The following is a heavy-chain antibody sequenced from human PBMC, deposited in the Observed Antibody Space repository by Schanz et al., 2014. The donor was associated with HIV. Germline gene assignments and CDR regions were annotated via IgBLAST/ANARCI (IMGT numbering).Heavy chain of an antibody. V-gene: IGHV4-34*01. J-gene: IGHJ6*02. Sequence: QVQLKQWGAGLLKPSETLSLTCAVYGGSLSDNYWSWIRQPPGKGLEWIGEINHSGSTKYNPSLESRLTMSGDPFKRQFSLRLTSVTAADTAVYYCASLCSGSNCFYSSYYGMDVWGQGTTVAVSS. CDR1: GGSLSDNY. CDR3: ASLCSGSNCFYSSYYGMDV. D-gene: IGHD2-15*01. CDR2: INHSGST.